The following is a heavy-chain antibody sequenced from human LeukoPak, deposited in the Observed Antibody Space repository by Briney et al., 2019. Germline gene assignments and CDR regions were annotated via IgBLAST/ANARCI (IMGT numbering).Heavy chain of an antibody. CDR2: INWNGGST. CDR3: ARESIGYCSGGSCHPPPDDY. D-gene: IGHD2-15*01. V-gene: IGHV3-20*04. CDR1: GFTFDDYG. Sequence: GGSLRLSCAAPGFTFDDYGMSWVPQAPVKGLERVSGINWNGGSTGYADSVKGRFTISRDNAKNSLYLRMNRLRAEDTALYYCARESIGYCSGGSCHPPPDDYWGQGTLVTVSS. J-gene: IGHJ4*02.